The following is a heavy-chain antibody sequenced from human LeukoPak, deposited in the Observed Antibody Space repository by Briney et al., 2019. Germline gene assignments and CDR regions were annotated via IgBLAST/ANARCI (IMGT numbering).Heavy chain of an antibody. D-gene: IGHD6-19*01. J-gene: IGHJ4*02. CDR1: GVSISRFY. CDR3: VQTTGWPGFDY. Sequence: SETLPLTCTTSGVSISRFYWSWVRQPPGKGLEWIANIYNGVPTFFNPSLKSRATISVDTSKGQFSLQLASVTAADTAVYYCVQTTGWPGFDYWGQGILVTVSS. CDR2: IYNGVPT. V-gene: IGHV4-4*09.